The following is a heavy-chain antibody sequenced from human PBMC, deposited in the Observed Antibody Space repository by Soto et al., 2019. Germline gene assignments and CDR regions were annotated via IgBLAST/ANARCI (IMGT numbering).Heavy chain of an antibody. V-gene: IGHV4-39*01. Sequence: SETLSLTCTVSGGSISSSSYYWGWIRRPPGKGLEWIGSIYYSGSTYYNPSLKSRVTISVDTSKNQFSLKLSSVTAADTAVYYCARLEGYSYGLPDYWGQGTLVTVSS. CDR1: GGSISSSSYY. D-gene: IGHD5-18*01. J-gene: IGHJ4*02. CDR3: ARLEGYSYGLPDY. CDR2: IYYSGST.